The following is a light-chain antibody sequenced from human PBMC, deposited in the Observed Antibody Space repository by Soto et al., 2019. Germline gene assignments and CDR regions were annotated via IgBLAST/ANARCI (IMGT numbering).Light chain of an antibody. CDR1: STDVGDSNH. CDR3: GSFTSCCV. J-gene: IGLJ1*01. V-gene: IGLV2-14*01. Sequence: QSVLTQPASVSGSPGQSITISCTGTSTDVGDSNHVSWYQQHPGKAPKLVISDVTYRPSGVSNRFSGSKSGSTASLTIFGFKPKAEDDYSCGSFTSCCVFGTGSKVTVL. CDR2: DVT.